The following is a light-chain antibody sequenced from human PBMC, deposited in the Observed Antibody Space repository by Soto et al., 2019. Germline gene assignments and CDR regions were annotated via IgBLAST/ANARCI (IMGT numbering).Light chain of an antibody. Sequence: EIVLTQSPATLSLSPGEGATLSCRASQSVRSYLVWYQQKPGQAPRLLIYDASNRATGVPARFSGSESGTDFSLTISSLEPEDFAVYYCQQRYSWPPLTFGGGTRVEI. CDR1: QSVRSY. J-gene: IGKJ4*01. V-gene: IGKV3-11*01. CDR2: DAS. CDR3: QQRYSWPPLT.